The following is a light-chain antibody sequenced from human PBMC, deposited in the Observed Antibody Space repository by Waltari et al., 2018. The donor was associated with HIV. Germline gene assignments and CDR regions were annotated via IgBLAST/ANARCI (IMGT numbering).Light chain of an antibody. Sequence: SALTQPRSVSGSPGRSVSISCTGATSSLRDTNFVPWYQQHAGRAPRVVTVDVDKRPSDVPGRFSASKSGDTASLTISGLQPDDEALYFCSAFVASSSWVFGGGTQL. J-gene: IGLJ3*02. V-gene: IGLV2-11*01. CDR3: SAFVASSSWV. CDR1: TSSLRDTNF. CDR2: DVD.